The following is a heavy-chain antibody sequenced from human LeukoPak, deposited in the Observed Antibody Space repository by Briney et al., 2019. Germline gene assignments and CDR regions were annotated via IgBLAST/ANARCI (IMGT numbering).Heavy chain of an antibody. D-gene: IGHD5-18*01. J-gene: IGHJ2*01. CDR1: GASISSGDYY. V-gene: IGHV4-30-4*08. Sequence: ASETLSLTCTVSGASISSGDYYWSWIRQPPGKGLEWIGYIYYSGSAYYNPSLKSRVTISVDTSKNQFSLKLSSVTAADTAVYYCAREVDSYGYPWYFDLWGRGTLVTVSS. CDR3: AREVDSYGYPWYFDL. CDR2: IYYSGSA.